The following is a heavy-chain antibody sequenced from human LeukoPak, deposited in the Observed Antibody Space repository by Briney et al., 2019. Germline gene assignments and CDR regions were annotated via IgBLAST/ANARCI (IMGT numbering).Heavy chain of an antibody. D-gene: IGHD1-1*01. CDR1: GGSISSHY. CDR2: IYNSGST. Sequence: PSETLSLTCTASGGSISSHYWSWIRQPPGKGLEWIGYIYNSGSTNYNPSLKSRVTISVDTSKNQFSLKLSSVTAADTAVYYCARRVPQREWFDPWGQGTLVTVSS. CDR3: ARRVPQREWFDP. J-gene: IGHJ5*02. V-gene: IGHV4-59*11.